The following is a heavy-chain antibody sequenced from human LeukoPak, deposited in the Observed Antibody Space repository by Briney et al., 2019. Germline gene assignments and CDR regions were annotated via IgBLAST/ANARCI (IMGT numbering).Heavy chain of an antibody. CDR2: INHSGST. CDR1: GGSFSGYY. CDR3: ARTVKRITIFGVVIIHSGAFDI. J-gene: IGHJ3*02. Sequence: SETLSLTCAVYGGSFSGYYWSWIRQPPGKGLEWTGEINHSGSTNYNPSLKSRVTISVDTSKNQFSLKLSSVTAADTAVYYCARTVKRITIFGVVIIHSGAFDIWGQGTMVTVSS. V-gene: IGHV4-34*01. D-gene: IGHD3-3*01.